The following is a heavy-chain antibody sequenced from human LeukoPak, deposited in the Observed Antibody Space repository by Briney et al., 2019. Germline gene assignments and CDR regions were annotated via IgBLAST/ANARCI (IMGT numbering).Heavy chain of an antibody. V-gene: IGHV1-2*02. Sequence: ASVKVSCKTSGYSFTDYYIHWVRQAPGQGLEGMAWINTKTGRTSSARKFQGRVTMTRDPSITTVYMDMAWLTSDDTAIYFCARADFIDAGPYLIGPWGQGTLVTVSS. D-gene: IGHD3-3*01. CDR2: INTKTGRT. CDR1: GYSFTDYY. J-gene: IGHJ5*02. CDR3: ARADFIDAGPYLIGP.